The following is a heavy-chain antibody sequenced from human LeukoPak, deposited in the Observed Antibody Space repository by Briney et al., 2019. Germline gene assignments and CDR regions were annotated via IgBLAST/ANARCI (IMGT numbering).Heavy chain of an antibody. CDR2: IKEDGSVK. D-gene: IGHD1-26*01. Sequence: GGSLRLSCAAASGFTSSTYWMSWVRQAPGKGLEWVANIKEDGSVKNYVDSVKGRFIISRDNAKNSLYLQMNSLRAEDTAVYYCARSREGETPLNKWGQGTLVTVPS. CDR1: GFTSSTYW. CDR3: ARSREGETPLNK. J-gene: IGHJ4*02. V-gene: IGHV3-7*01.